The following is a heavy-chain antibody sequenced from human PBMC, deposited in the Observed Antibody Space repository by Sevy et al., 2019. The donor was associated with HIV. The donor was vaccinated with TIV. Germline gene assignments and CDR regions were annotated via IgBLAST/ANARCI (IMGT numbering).Heavy chain of an antibody. D-gene: IGHD2-21*02. CDR1: GFTFSSYS. V-gene: IGHV3-21*01. CDR3: ARDGGLDIVVVTAYFDY. CDR2: ISSSSSYI. J-gene: IGHJ4*02. Sequence: GGSLRLSCAASGFTFSSYSMNWVRQAPGKGLEWVSSISSSSSYIYYADSVKGRFTISSDNAKNTLYLQMNSLRAEDTAVYYCARDGGLDIVVVTAYFDYWGQGTLVTVSS.